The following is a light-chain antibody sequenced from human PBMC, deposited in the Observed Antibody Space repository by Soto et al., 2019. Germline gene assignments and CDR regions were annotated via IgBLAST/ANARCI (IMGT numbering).Light chain of an antibody. CDR2: DVR. CDR1: SSDVGGYNY. CDR3: SSYTSINTRV. J-gene: IGLJ1*01. V-gene: IGLV2-14*01. Sequence: QSVLTQPASVSGSPGQPITISCSGTSSDVGGYNYVSWYQQHPGKAPKLIIYDVRNRPSGVSNRFSGSKSGNTASLTISGLQTEDEADYYCSSYTSINTRVFGTGTKVTVL.